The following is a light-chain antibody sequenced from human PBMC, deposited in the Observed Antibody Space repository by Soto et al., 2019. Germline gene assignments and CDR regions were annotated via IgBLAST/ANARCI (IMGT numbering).Light chain of an antibody. CDR2: DAS. J-gene: IGKJ2*01. CDR1: QDISNY. CDR3: QQYDHPPYT. Sequence: DIQMHQFRSSLSASVGHRATITCQASQDISNYLNWYQQKPGKAPKLLIYDASNLERGVPSRFSGSGSGTDFSLTVDSLQPEDTATYYCQQYDHPPYTFGQGTKVDIK. V-gene: IGKV1-33*01.